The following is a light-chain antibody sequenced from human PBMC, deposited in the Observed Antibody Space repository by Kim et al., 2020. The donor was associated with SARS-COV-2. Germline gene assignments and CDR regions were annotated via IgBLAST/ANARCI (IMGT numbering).Light chain of an antibody. CDR1: QDIRND. CDR2: AAS. Sequence: AVQMTQSPSSLSASVGDRVTITCRASQDIRNDLGWYQQKPGKAPNLLIYAASSLQTGVPSRFSGSGSGTDFTLTISSLQPEDFATYNCLQDYIYPWTFGKGTKVDIK. CDR3: LQDYIYPWT. V-gene: IGKV1-6*01. J-gene: IGKJ1*01.